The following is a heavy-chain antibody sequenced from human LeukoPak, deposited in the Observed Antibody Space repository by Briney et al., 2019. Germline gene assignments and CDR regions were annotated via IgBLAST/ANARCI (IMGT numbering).Heavy chain of an antibody. D-gene: IGHD6-19*01. CDR2: ISSSAGNT. CDR1: GFTFSDYY. J-gene: IGHJ4*02. CDR3: ARVRSSGAPHDY. V-gene: IGHV3-11*04. Sequence: AGGSLRLSCAASGFTFSDYYMSWIRQAPGKGLQWVSYISSSAGNTHYADYVKGRFTMSRDNAKNSLYLQMNSLRAEDTAVYYCARVRSSGAPHDYWGQGTLVTVSS.